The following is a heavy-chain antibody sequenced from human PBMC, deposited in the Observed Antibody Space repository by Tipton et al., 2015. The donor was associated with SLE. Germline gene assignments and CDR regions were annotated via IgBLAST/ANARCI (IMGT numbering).Heavy chain of an antibody. J-gene: IGHJ5*02. CDR3: ARDIGIAAQRGWFDP. D-gene: IGHD6-13*01. CDR1: GGSISSHY. Sequence: TLSLTCTVSGGSISSHYWSWIRQPPGKGLEWIGYIYDSGRTNYNPSLKSRVTISVDTSKNQFSLKVSSVTAADTAVYYCARDIGIAAQRGWFDPWGQGTLVTVSS. CDR2: IYDSGRT. V-gene: IGHV4-59*11.